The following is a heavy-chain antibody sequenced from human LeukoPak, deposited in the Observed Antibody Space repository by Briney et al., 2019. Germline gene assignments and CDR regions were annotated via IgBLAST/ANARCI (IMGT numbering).Heavy chain of an antibody. J-gene: IGHJ6*03. Sequence: ASVKVSCKASGGTFSSYAISWVRQAPGQGLEWMGGIIPIFGTANYAQKFQGRVTITTDESTSTAYMELSSLRSEDTAVYYCARCMVNYYYMDVWGKGTTITVSS. CDR1: GGTFSSYA. CDR2: IIPIFGTA. D-gene: IGHD2-21*01. CDR3: ARCMVNYYYMDV. V-gene: IGHV1-69*05.